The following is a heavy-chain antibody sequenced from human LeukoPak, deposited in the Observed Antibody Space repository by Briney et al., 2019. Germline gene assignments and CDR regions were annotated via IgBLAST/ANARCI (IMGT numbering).Heavy chain of an antibody. CDR3: AKVRVVFNWNYAYYFDY. CDR1: GFTFSDYA. J-gene: IGHJ4*02. V-gene: IGHV3-30*18. D-gene: IGHD1-7*01. CDR2: ISYDGSDK. Sequence: PGGSLRLSCAASGFTFSDYAMHWVRQAPGKGLEWVALISYDGSDKYYADSVKGRFTISRDNSMNTLYLRMNSLRVDDTAVYYCAKVRVVFNWNYAYYFDYWGQGTLVTVSS.